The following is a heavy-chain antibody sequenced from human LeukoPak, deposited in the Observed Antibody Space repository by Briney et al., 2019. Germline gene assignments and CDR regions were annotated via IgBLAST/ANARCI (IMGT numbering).Heavy chain of an antibody. J-gene: IGHJ4*02. Sequence: GGSLRLSCAASGFTFSGSTMNWVRQAPGKGLEWVSAISGSGGSTYYADSVKGRFTISRDNSKNTLYLQMNSLRAEDTAVYYCAKDRLRLGELSLPNYYFDYWGQGTLVTVSS. CDR2: ISGSGGST. V-gene: IGHV3-23*01. CDR1: GFTFSGST. D-gene: IGHD3-16*02. CDR3: AKDRLRLGELSLPNYYFDY.